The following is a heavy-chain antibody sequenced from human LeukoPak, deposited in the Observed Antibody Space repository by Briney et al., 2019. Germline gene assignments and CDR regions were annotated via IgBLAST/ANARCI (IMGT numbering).Heavy chain of an antibody. V-gene: IGHV3-23*01. CDR1: GFTFSSYA. CDR2: ISGSGGST. J-gene: IGHJ4*02. CDR3: AKEGCSSTSCYRN. D-gene: IGHD2-2*02. Sequence: GGSLRLSCAASGFTFSSYAMSWVRQAPGNWLEWVSAISGSGGSTYYADSVKGRFTISRDNSKNTLYLQMNSLRADDTAVYYCAKEGCSSTSCYRNWGQGTLVTVSS.